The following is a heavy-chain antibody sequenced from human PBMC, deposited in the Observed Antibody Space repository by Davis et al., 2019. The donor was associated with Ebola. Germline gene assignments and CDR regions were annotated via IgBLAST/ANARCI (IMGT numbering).Heavy chain of an antibody. D-gene: IGHD2-21*02. CDR3: AKGTAVNY. J-gene: IGHJ4*02. CDR1: GFTSSSYG. V-gene: IGHV3-30*18. CDR2: ISYDGSNK. Sequence: SLKISCAASGFTSSSYGMHWLRQAPGKGLEWVAVISYDGSNKYYADSVKGRFTISRDNSKNTLYLQMNSLRAEDTAVYYCAKGTAVNYWGQGTLVTVSS.